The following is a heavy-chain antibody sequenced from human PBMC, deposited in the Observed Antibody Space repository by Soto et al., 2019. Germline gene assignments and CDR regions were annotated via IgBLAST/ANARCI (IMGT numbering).Heavy chain of an antibody. CDR3: AREYSSELYGMDV. Sequence: GGSLRLSCAASGFTVSSNYMSWVRQAPGKGLEWVSVIYSGGSTYYADSVKGRFTISRDNSKNTLYLQMNSLRAEDTAVYYCAREYSSELYGMDVWGQGTTVTVSS. V-gene: IGHV3-66*01. J-gene: IGHJ6*02. CDR2: IYSGGST. D-gene: IGHD6-19*01. CDR1: GFTVSSNY.